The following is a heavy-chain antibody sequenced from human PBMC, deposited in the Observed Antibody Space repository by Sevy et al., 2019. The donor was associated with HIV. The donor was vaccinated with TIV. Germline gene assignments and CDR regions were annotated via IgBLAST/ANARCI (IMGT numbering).Heavy chain of an antibody. CDR3: ARVRPYDSRDFDY. Sequence: GGSLRLSCVASGFTFRSYTMKWVRQAPGKGLECVSSISSSGSYIYYADSVKGRFTISRDDAKNSLYLQMNTLRAEDAALYYCARVRPYDSRDFDYWGQGTLVTVSS. J-gene: IGHJ4*02. V-gene: IGHV3-21*01. D-gene: IGHD3-16*01. CDR2: ISSSGSYI. CDR1: GFTFRSYT.